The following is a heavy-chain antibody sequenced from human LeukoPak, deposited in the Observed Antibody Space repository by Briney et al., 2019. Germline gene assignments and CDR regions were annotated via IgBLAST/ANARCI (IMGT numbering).Heavy chain of an antibody. CDR1: GFTFSSFS. CDR3: AKDSPMVRGVYAQHFDY. J-gene: IGHJ4*02. Sequence: PGGSLRLSCAASGFTFSSFSMNWVRQAPGKGLEWVSSISSSSSYMYYADSVKGRFTISRDNAKNSLYPQLNSLRAEDTAVYYCAKDSPMVRGVYAQHFDYWGQGTLVTVSS. CDR2: ISSSSSYM. D-gene: IGHD3-10*01. V-gene: IGHV3-21*01.